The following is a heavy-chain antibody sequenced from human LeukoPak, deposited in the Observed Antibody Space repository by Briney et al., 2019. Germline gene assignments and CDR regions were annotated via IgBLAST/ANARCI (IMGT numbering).Heavy chain of an antibody. J-gene: IGHJ4*02. CDR2: ISGSGGGT. D-gene: IGHD1-1*01. CDR3: AKSRGTTGTPNAY. CDR1: GFTFSSYS. Sequence: PGGSLRLSCAASGFTFSSYSMNWVRQAPGKGLEWVSVISGSGGGTYYADSVKGRFTISRDNSKNTLYLQMNSLRAEDTAVYYCAKSRGTTGTPNAYWGQGTLVTVSS. V-gene: IGHV3-23*01.